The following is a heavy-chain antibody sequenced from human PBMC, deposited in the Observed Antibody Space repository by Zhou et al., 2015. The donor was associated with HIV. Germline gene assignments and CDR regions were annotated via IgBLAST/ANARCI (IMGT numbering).Heavy chain of an antibody. CDR1: GFSLSDHY. V-gene: IGHV3-49*04. CDR3: TTCGGIRVVVVDYGMDV. Sequence: EVQLEESGGGLVQPGGSLRLACVASGFSLSDHYMDWVRQPPGKGLEWVGFIRSKAYGGTTEYAASVKGRFTISRDDSKSIAYLQMNSLKTEDTAVYYCTTCGGIRVVVVDYGMDVWGQGP. CDR2: IRSKAYGGTT. D-gene: IGHD2-15*01. J-gene: IGHJ6*02.